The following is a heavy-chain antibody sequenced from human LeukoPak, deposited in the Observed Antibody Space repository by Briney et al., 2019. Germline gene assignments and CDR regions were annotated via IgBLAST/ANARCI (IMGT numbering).Heavy chain of an antibody. J-gene: IGHJ4*02. CDR1: RFTFSSYW. D-gene: IGHD1-26*01. V-gene: IGHV3-7*03. CDR3: TTSQSSGSILRN. Sequence: GGSLRLSCAASRFTFSSYWMSWVRQAPGKGLEWVANIKQDGSEKYYVDSVKGRFTISRDNAKNSLYLQMNSLRAEDTAVYYCTTSQSSGSILRNWGQGALVTVSS. CDR2: IKQDGSEK.